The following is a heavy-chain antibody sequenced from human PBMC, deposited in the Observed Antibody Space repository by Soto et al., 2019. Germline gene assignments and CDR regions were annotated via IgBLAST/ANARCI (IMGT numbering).Heavy chain of an antibody. J-gene: IGHJ6*02. V-gene: IGHV1-69*01. CDR3: ARGGQIYCSSTSCPKKGYYYYGMDV. Sequence: QVQLVQSGAEVKKPGSSVKVSCKASGGTFSSYAISWLRQAPGQGLEWMGGFIPIFGPANYAQKFQGRVTITADESTSTAYMELSSLRSEDTAVYYCARGGQIYCSSTSCPKKGYYYYGMDVWGQGTTVTVSS. CDR2: FIPIFGPA. CDR1: GGTFSSYA. D-gene: IGHD2-2*01.